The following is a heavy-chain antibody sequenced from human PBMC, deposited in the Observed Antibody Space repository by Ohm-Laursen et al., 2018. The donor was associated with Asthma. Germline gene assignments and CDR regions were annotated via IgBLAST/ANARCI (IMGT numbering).Heavy chain of an antibody. V-gene: IGHV3-21*01. Sequence: GSLRLSCAASGFTFSSYSMNWVRQAPGKGLEWVSSISSTSSYIYYADSVKGRFTISRDNAKNSLYLQMNSLRAEDTAVYYCARGIPSPIAVAGTGFDYWGQGTLVTVSS. CDR2: ISSTSSYI. D-gene: IGHD6-19*01. CDR3: ARGIPSPIAVAGTGFDY. J-gene: IGHJ4*02. CDR1: GFTFSSYS.